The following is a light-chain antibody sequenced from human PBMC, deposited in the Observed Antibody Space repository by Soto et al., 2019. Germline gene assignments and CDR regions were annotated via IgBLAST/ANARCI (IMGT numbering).Light chain of an antibody. Sequence: DIQMTQSPSSLSASVGDRVTITCRASQGIRNDLGWYQQKPGKAPNLLMYAASTLQSGVPSRFSGGESGTEYTLTISSLQPEDSATYYCQQLYIFPLTFGQGTRLEIK. CDR3: QQLYIFPLT. V-gene: IGKV1-17*01. J-gene: IGKJ5*01. CDR2: AAS. CDR1: QGIRND.